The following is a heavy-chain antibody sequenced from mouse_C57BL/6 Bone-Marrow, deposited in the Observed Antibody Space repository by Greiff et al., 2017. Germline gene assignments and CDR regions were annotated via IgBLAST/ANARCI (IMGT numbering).Heavy chain of an antibody. D-gene: IGHD4-1*01. CDR1: GYTFTSYW. CDR2: IYPGNSDT. Sequence: EVQLQQSGTVLARPGASVKMSCKTSGYTFTSYWMHWVKQRPGQGLEWIGAIYPGNSDTSYNQKFKGKAKLTAVPYASTAYMELSSLTNEDSAVYYCTRGKLGPPWFAYWGQGTLVTVSA. V-gene: IGHV1-5*01. J-gene: IGHJ3*01. CDR3: TRGKLGPPWFAY.